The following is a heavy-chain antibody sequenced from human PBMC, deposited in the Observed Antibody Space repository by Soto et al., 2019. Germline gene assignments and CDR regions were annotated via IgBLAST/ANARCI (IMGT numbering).Heavy chain of an antibody. CDR2: ISWNSGSI. V-gene: IGHV3-9*01. Sequence: EVQLVESGGGLVQPGRSLRLSCAASGFTFDDYAMHWVRQAPGKGLEWVSGISWNSGSIGYAESVKGRFTISRDNAKNSLYLQMNSLRAEDTALYYCATTLDYGDLVRFDYWGQGTLVTVSS. CDR3: ATTLDYGDLVRFDY. CDR1: GFTFDDYA. J-gene: IGHJ4*02. D-gene: IGHD4-17*01.